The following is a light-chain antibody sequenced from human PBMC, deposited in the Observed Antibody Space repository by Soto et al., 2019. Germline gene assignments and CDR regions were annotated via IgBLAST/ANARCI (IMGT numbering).Light chain of an antibody. CDR3: QQYGSSRWT. V-gene: IGKV3-20*01. CDR2: GSS. CDR1: QSVSSSY. J-gene: IGKJ1*01. Sequence: VLTQSPGTLSLSPGERATLSCRASQSVSSSYLAWYQQKPGQAPRLLIYGSSSRATGIPDRFSGSGSGTDFTLTISRLEPEDFAVYYCQQYGSSRWTFGQGTKVDIK.